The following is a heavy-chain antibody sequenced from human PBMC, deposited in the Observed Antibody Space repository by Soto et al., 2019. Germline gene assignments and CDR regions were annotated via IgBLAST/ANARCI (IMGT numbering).Heavy chain of an antibody. J-gene: IGHJ6*02. CDR3: AAKGPTNCYYGMDV. D-gene: IGHD2-2*01. V-gene: IGHV1-58*02. CDR2: IVVGSGNT. Sequence: SVKVSCKASGFTFTSSAMQWVRQARGQRLEWIGWIVVGSGNTNYAQKFQERVTITRDMSTSTAYMELSSLRSEDTAVYYCAAKGPTNCYYGMDVWGQGTTVTVSS. CDR1: GFTFTSSA.